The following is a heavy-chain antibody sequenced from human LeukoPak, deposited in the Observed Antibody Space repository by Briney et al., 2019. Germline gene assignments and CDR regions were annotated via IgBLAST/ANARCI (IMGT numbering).Heavy chain of an antibody. D-gene: IGHD3-10*01. CDR1: GGSISTYY. J-gene: IGHJ4*02. V-gene: IGHV4-59*08. CDR2: MYYSGST. Sequence: PSETLSLTCTVSGGSISTYYWSWIRQPPGKGLEWIGYMYYSGSTNYNPSLKSRATISMDTSKNQFSLKLNSVTAADTAVYYCARQIAWGVGRFDYWGQGILATVSA. CDR3: ARQIAWGVGRFDY.